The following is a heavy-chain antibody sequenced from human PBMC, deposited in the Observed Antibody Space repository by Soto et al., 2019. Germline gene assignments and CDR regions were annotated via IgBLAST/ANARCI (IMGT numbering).Heavy chain of an antibody. V-gene: IGHV1-69*04. CDR2: IIPILGIA. CDR1: GYTFTGYY. D-gene: IGHD2-15*01. CDR3: ARGSGGSSYYYYGMDV. Sequence: ASVKVSCKASGYTFTGYYMHWVRQAPGQGLEWMGRIIPILGIANYAQKFQGRVTITADESTSTAYMELSSLRSEDTAVYYCARGSGGSSYYYYGMDVWGQGTTVSVSS. J-gene: IGHJ6*01.